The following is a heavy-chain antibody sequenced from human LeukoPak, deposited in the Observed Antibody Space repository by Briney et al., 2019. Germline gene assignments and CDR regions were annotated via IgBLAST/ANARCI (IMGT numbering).Heavy chain of an antibody. CDR1: GFTFSSYA. CDR3: ARAEPYCTNGVCYHGDY. J-gene: IGHJ4*02. D-gene: IGHD2-8*01. V-gene: IGHV3-23*01. CDR2: ISGSGGNT. Sequence: GGSLRLSCAASGFTFSSYAMSWVRQAPGKGLEWVSAISGSGGNTYYADSVKGRFTISRDYSKNTLYLQMNSLRAEDTAVYYCARAEPYCTNGVCYHGDYWGQGTLVTVSS.